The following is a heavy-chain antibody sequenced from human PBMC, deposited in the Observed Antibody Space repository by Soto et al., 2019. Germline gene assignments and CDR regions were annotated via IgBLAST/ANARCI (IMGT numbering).Heavy chain of an antibody. CDR3: ATGNFWSGYYNRGLRDY. CDR1: GYTLTELS. CDR2: FDPEDGET. V-gene: IGHV1-24*01. D-gene: IGHD3-3*01. Sequence: ASVKVSCKVSGYTLTELSMHWVRQAPGKGLEWMGGFDPEDGETIYAQKFQGRVTMTEDTSTDTAYMELSSLRSEDTAVYYCATGNFWSGYYNRGLRDYWGQGTLVTVSS. J-gene: IGHJ4*02.